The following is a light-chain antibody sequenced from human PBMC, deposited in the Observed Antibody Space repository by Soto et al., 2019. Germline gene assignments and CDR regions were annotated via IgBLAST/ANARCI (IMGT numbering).Light chain of an antibody. Sequence: EIVLTQSPATLSLSPGERATLSCRASESMSEYLAWYQQKPGQAPRLLIHDASYRATGIPARFSGSGSGTDFTLTIRSLETEDLDGYYCQQRSSWPITFGQGPRLEIK. CDR3: QQRSSWPIT. CDR1: ESMSEY. J-gene: IGKJ5*01. V-gene: IGKV3-11*01. CDR2: DAS.